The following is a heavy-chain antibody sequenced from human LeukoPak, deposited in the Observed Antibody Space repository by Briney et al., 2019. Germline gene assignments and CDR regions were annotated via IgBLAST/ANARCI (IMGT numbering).Heavy chain of an antibody. CDR3: ARRAAGSWWFDP. CDR1: GYTFTNYW. D-gene: IGHD6-13*01. Sequence: PGESLKISWKGSGYTFTNYWIGWVRQMPGKGLEGMGIIYPGDSDTRYSPSFQGQVTISVDKSISTAYLQWSSLRASDTAMYYCARRAAGSWWFDPWGQGTLVTVSS. CDR2: IYPGDSDT. J-gene: IGHJ5*02. V-gene: IGHV5-51*01.